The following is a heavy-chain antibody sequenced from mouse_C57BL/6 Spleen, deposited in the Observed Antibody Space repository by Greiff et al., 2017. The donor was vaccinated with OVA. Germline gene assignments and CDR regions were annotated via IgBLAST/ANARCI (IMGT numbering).Heavy chain of an antibody. Sequence: EVQRVESGGGLVKPGGSLKLSCAASGFTFSDYGMHWVRQAPEKGLEWVAYISSGSSTIYYADTVKGRFTISRDNAKNTLFLQMTSLRSEDTAMYYCARGYDYDEGYFDYWGQGTTLTVSS. CDR2: ISSGSSTI. CDR3: ARGYDYDEGYFDY. D-gene: IGHD2-4*01. CDR1: GFTFSDYG. J-gene: IGHJ2*01. V-gene: IGHV5-17*01.